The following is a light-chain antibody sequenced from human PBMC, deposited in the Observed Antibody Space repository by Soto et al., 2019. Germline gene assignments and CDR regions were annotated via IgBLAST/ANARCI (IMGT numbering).Light chain of an antibody. V-gene: IGLV2-8*01. Sequence: QSALTQPPSASGSLGQSVTISCTGTSSDVGGYNYVSWYQQHPGKAPKLMIYEVSKRPSGVPDRFSGSKSGNTASLTVSGLQAEDEAGYFCSSYAGSNIVLFGGGTKLTVL. CDR1: SSDVGGYNY. J-gene: IGLJ2*01. CDR2: EVS. CDR3: SSYAGSNIVL.